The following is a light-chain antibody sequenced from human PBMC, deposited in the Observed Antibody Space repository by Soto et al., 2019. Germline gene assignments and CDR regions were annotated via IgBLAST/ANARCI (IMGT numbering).Light chain of an antibody. V-gene: IGLV1-44*01. CDR2: SNN. CDR3: AVWDDSLNGYV. CDR1: SSNIGSNT. Sequence: QPVLTQPPSTSGTPGQRVTISCSGSSSNIGSNTVNWYQQLPGAAPKLLIQSNNQRPSGVPDRFSGSQSGTSASLAISGLQSEDEADYYCAVWDDSLNGYVFGTGTKVTVL. J-gene: IGLJ1*01.